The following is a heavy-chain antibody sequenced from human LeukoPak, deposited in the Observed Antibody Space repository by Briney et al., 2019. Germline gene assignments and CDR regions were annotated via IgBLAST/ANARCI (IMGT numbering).Heavy chain of an antibody. V-gene: IGHV4-59*01. J-gene: IGHJ6*03. D-gene: IGHD5-24*01. CDR3: ARVVMLDGYESDYYYYMDI. CDR2: IYYSGST. Sequence: SETLSLTCTVPGGSISSYYWSWIRQPPGKRLGWIGYIYYSGSTNYNPSPKSRVTISVDTSKNQFSLKLRSVTAADTAVYYCARVVMLDGYESDYYYYMDIWGKGTTVTISS. CDR1: GGSISSYY.